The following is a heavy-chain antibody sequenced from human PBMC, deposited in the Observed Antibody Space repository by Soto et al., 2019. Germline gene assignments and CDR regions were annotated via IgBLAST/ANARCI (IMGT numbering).Heavy chain of an antibody. Sequence: NPSETLSLTCAVYGGSFSGYYWSWIRQPPGKGLEWIGEINHSGSTNYNPSLKSRVTISVDTSKNQFSLKLSSVTAADTAVYYCAREDIVVVPADYGMDVWGQGTTVTVSS. V-gene: IGHV4-34*01. CDR3: AREDIVVVPADYGMDV. CDR2: INHSGST. CDR1: GGSFSGYY. J-gene: IGHJ6*02. D-gene: IGHD2-2*01.